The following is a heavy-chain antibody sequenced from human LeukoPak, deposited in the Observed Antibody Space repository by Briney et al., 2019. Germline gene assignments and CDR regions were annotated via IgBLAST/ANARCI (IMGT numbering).Heavy chain of an antibody. CDR2: INDRGIAT. D-gene: IGHD6-13*01. V-gene: IGHV3-23*01. Sequence: GGSLRLSCAASGFTFSNYAMSWVRQAPGKGLEWVSTINDRGIATYYADSVKGRFTISRDNSKNTLYLQMNSLRAEDTAVYYCARDFETHSGGSWYNAFDIWGQGTMVTVSS. CDR1: GFTFSNYA. CDR3: ARDFETHSGGSWYNAFDI. J-gene: IGHJ3*02.